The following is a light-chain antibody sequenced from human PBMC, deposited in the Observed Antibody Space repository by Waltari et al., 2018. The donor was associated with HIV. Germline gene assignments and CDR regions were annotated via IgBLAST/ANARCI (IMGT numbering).Light chain of an antibody. V-gene: IGKV4-1*01. CDR1: QSLLSSSNRKNN. CDR3: QQYYSSPWT. J-gene: IGKJ1*01. CDR2: WAS. Sequence: DIVMTQSPDSLAVSLVERATINCKSSQSLLSSSNRKNNLAWYQQKPGQSPKLLIYWASTRQSGVPDRFRGSESGTDFTLTITRLQAEDVAVYYCQQYYSSPWTFGQGTKVELK.